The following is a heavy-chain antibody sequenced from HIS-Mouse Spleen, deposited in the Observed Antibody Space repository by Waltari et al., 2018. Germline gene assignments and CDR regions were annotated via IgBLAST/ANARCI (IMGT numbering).Heavy chain of an antibody. CDR3: ARGVTIFGYGMDV. CDR2: INHSGST. J-gene: IGHJ6*02. CDR1: GGSFSGYY. Sequence: QVQLQQWGAGLLKPSETLSLTCAVYGGSFSGYYWSGIRQPPGQGLEWIGEINHSGSTNYNPSLKSRVTISVDTSKNQFSLKLSSVTAADTAVYYCARGVTIFGYGMDVWGQGTTVTVSS. V-gene: IGHV4-34*01. D-gene: IGHD3-9*01.